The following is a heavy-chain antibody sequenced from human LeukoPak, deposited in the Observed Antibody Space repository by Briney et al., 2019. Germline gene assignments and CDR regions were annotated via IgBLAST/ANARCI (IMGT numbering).Heavy chain of an antibody. CDR1: GFTFSSYW. V-gene: IGHV3-23*01. Sequence: GGSLRLSCAASGFTFSSYWMHWVRQAPGKGLEWVSAISGSGGSTYYADSVKGRFTISRDNSKNTLYLQMNSRRAEDTAVYYCAKVMATRYYFDYWGQGTLVTVSS. CDR2: ISGSGGST. J-gene: IGHJ4*02. CDR3: AKVMATRYYFDY. D-gene: IGHD5-12*01.